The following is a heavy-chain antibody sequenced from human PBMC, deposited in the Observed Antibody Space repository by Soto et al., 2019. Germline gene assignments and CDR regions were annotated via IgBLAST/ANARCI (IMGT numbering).Heavy chain of an antibody. D-gene: IGHD3-9*01. CDR1: GGSISSYY. V-gene: IGHV4-59*01. J-gene: IGHJ6*02. CDR3: ALTGYSLGGMDV. Sequence: SETLSLTCTVSGGSISSYYWSWIRQPPGKGLEWIGYIYYSGSTNYNPSLKSRVTISVDTSKNQFSLKLSSVTAADTAVYYCALTGYSLGGMDVWGQGTTVTVSS. CDR2: IYYSGST.